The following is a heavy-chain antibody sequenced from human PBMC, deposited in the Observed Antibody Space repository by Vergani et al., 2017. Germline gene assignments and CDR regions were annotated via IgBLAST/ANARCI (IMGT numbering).Heavy chain of an antibody. V-gene: IGHV1-69*02. CDR2: IIPILGIA. Sequence: QVQLVQSGAEVKKPGSSVKVSCKASGGTFSSYTISWVRQAPGQGLEWMGRIIPILGIANYAQKFQGRVTITADKSTSTAYMELSSLRSEDTAVYYCASICSCTRCVYVDYWGQGTLVTVSS. CDR1: GGTFSSYT. CDR3: ASICSCTRCVYVDY. J-gene: IGHJ4*02. D-gene: IGHD2-2*01.